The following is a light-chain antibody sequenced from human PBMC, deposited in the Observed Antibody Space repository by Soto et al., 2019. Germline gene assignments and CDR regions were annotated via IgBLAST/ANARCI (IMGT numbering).Light chain of an antibody. CDR2: GAS. J-gene: IGKJ1*01. CDR1: QSVTTF. Sequence: EIVMTQSPATLSVSPGERATLSCRASQSVTTFLAWYQQKPDQAPRLLIYGASTRATGIPARFSGSGSGTEFTLTINSLQSEDFAVYYCQQYNNWWTFGQGTKVEIK. CDR3: QQYNNWWT. V-gene: IGKV3-15*01.